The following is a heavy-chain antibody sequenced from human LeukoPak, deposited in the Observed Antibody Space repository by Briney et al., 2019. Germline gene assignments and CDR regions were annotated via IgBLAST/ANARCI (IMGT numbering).Heavy chain of an antibody. CDR1: GGTFRSYG. J-gene: IGHJ4*02. Sequence: ASVKVSCKASGGTFRSYGINWVRQASGQGLEWMGGIIPIFDTTNYAQKFQGRVTITADKSTSTAYMELSSLTSDDTAVYYCARDGRGYSGYDFRYFDYWGQGALVTVSS. CDR3: ARDGRGYSGYDFRYFDY. CDR2: IIPIFDTT. D-gene: IGHD5-12*01. V-gene: IGHV1-69*06.